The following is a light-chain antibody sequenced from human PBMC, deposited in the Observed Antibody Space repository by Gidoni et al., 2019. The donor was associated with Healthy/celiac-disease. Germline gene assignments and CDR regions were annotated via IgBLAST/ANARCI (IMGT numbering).Light chain of an antibody. J-gene: IGKJ4*01. CDR1: QGISSY. Sequence: DIELTQYPSFLSASVGDRVTITCRASQGISSYLAWYQQKPGKAPKLLIYAASTLQSGVPSRFSGSGSGTEFTLTISCLQPEDFATYYCQQLNSYPPLFGGGTKVEIK. V-gene: IGKV1-9*01. CDR2: AAS. CDR3: QQLNSYPPL.